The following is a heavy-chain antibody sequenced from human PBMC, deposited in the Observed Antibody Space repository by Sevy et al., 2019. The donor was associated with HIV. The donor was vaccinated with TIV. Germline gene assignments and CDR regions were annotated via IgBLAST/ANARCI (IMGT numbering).Heavy chain of an antibody. Sequence: GGSLRLSCAASGFTFSSYSMNWVRQAPGKGLEWVSYISSSSSTIYYADSVKGRFTIPRDNAKNSLYLQMNSLRDEDTAVYYCARDRITMVRGASYYGMDVWGQGTTVTVSS. CDR1: GFTFSSYS. D-gene: IGHD3-10*01. J-gene: IGHJ6*02. CDR3: ARDRITMVRGASYYGMDV. CDR2: ISSSSSTI. V-gene: IGHV3-48*02.